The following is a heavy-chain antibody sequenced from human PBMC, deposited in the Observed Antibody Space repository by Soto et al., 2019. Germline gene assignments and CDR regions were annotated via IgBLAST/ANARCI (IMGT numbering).Heavy chain of an antibody. D-gene: IGHD6-25*01. CDR2: ISSYNGDT. CDR1: GYTFTRSG. Sequence: QVQLVQSGAEVKKPGASVKVSCKASGYTFTRSGISWVRQAPGQGPEWMGWISSYNGDTNYAQTFQGRVTMTTDTSTSIASIYLRSLRSDDTAVYYCARDGAAPYYYFAMDVWGQGTPVTVSS. V-gene: IGHV1-18*01. J-gene: IGHJ6*02. CDR3: ARDGAAPYYYFAMDV.